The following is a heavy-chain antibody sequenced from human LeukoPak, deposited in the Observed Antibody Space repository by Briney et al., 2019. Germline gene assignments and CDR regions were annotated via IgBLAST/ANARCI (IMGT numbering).Heavy chain of an antibody. D-gene: IGHD1-26*01. CDR3: ARDSYSGSYYGY. Sequence: ASVKVSCKASGGTFSSYAISWVRQAPGQGLEWMGGIIPIFGTANYAQKFQGRVTITTDESTSTAYMELSSLRSEDTAVYYCARDSYSGSYYGYWGRGTLVTVSS. J-gene: IGHJ4*02. V-gene: IGHV1-69*05. CDR1: GGTFSSYA. CDR2: IIPIFGTA.